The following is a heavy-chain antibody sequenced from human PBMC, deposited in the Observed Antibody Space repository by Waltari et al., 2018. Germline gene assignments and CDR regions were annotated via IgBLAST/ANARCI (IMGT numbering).Heavy chain of an antibody. Sequence: QVQLQESGPGLVKPSETLSLTCTVSGGSISSYYWSWIRQPPGKGLEWIGYIYTSGSTNYNPSLKSRVTISVDTSKNQFSLKLSSVTAAGKAVYYCARGYYDILTIRSNLYYMDVWGKGTTVTVSS. J-gene: IGHJ6*03. CDR1: GGSISSYY. D-gene: IGHD3-9*01. CDR3: ARGYYDILTIRSNLYYMDV. V-gene: IGHV4-4*09. CDR2: IYTSGST.